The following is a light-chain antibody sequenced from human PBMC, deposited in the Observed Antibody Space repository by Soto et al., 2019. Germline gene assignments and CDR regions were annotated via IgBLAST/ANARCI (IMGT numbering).Light chain of an antibody. CDR3: SSYTNSDTLV. J-gene: IGLJ3*02. CDR2: EVS. Sequence: QSVLTQPASVSGSPGQSITISCTGTSSDIGAYNSVSWYQQYPGKAPKLMIYEVSDRPSGVSNRFSGSKSGNTASLTISGLQAEDEADYHCSSYTNSDTLVFGGGTKLTVL. CDR1: SSDIGAYNS. V-gene: IGLV2-14*01.